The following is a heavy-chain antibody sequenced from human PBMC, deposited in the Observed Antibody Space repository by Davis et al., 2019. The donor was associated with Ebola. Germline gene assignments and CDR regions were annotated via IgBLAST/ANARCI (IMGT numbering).Heavy chain of an antibody. D-gene: IGHD1-7*01. CDR3: ARRWNYGYYYYGMDV. V-gene: IGHV1-69*06. J-gene: IGHJ6*02. Sequence: SVKVSCKASGGTFSSYAISWVRQAPGQGLEWMGGIIPIFGTANYAQKFQGRVTITSDKSTSTAYMELSSLRSEDTAVYYCARRWNYGYYYYGMDVWGQGTTVTVSS. CDR1: GGTFSSYA. CDR2: IIPIFGTA.